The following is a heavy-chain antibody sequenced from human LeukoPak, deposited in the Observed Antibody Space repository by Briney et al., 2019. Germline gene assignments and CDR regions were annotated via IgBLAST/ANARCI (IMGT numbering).Heavy chain of an antibody. Sequence: ASVKVSCKASGYTFTSYGISWVRQAPGHGVEWMGWISGYNGNTNYAQNLQGRVTMTTDTSTSTAYMELRSLRSDDTAVYYCARVAEQLVDYWGQGTLVTVSS. CDR3: ARVAEQLVDY. CDR2: ISGYNGNT. D-gene: IGHD6-13*01. V-gene: IGHV1-18*01. J-gene: IGHJ4*02. CDR1: GYTFTSYG.